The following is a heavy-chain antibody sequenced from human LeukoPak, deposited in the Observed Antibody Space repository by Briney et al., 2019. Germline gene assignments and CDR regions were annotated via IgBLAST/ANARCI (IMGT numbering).Heavy chain of an antibody. CDR3: ARGRAHLDY. D-gene: IGHD4/OR15-4a*01. CDR2: IYYSGST. Sequence: SGTLSLTCAVSGGSISSSNWWSWVRQPPGKGLEWIGYIYYSGSTNYNPSLKSRVTISVDTSKNQFSLKLSSVTAADTAVYYCARGRAHLDYWGQGTLVTVSS. J-gene: IGHJ4*02. V-gene: IGHV4-4*02. CDR1: GGSISSSNW.